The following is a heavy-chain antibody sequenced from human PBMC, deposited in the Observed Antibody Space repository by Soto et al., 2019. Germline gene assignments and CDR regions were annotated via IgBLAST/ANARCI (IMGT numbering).Heavy chain of an antibody. J-gene: IGHJ4*02. D-gene: IGHD3-22*01. V-gene: IGHV3-48*03. CDR2: ISSSGSTI. Sequence: GGSLRLSCAASGFTFSSYEMNWVRQAPGKGLEWVSYISSSGSTIYYADSVKGRFTISRDNAKNSLYLQMNSLRAEDTAVYYCARDLYYYDSSFDYWGQGTLVTVSS. CDR1: GFTFSSYE. CDR3: ARDLYYYDSSFDY.